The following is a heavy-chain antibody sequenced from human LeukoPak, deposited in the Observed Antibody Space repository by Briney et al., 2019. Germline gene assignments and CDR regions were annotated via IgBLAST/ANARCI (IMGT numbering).Heavy chain of an antibody. Sequence: SVKVSCKASGGTFSSYAISWVRQAPGQGLEWMGGIIPIFGTANYAQKFQGRVTITADESTSTAYMELSSLRSEDTAVYYCARYDSSLGGFDYWGQGTPVTVSS. CDR3: ARYDSSLGGFDY. CDR1: GGTFSSYA. J-gene: IGHJ4*02. V-gene: IGHV1-69*13. CDR2: IIPIFGTA. D-gene: IGHD6-6*01.